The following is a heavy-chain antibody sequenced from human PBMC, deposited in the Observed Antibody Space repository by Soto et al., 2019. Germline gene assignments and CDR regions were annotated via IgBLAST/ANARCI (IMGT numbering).Heavy chain of an antibody. D-gene: IGHD3-22*01. CDR2: IYYSGST. J-gene: IGHJ5*02. CDR3: ARCATGYYYESNYWFDP. V-gene: IGHV4-30-4*01. CDR1: GGSISSGDYY. Sequence: SETLSLTCTVSGGSISSGDYYWSWIRQPPGKGLEWIGYIYYSGSTYYNPSLKSRVTISVDTSKNQFSLKLSSVTAADTAVYYCARCATGYYYESNYWFDPWGQGTLVTVSS.